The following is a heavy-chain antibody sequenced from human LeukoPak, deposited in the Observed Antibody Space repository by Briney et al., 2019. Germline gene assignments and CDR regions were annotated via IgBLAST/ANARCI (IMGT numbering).Heavy chain of an antibody. J-gene: IGHJ5*02. CDR1: GYTFTSYY. CDR3: ARGLEWLTRRHTWFDP. Sequence: ASVKVSCKASGYTFTSYYMHWVRQAPGQGLEWMGIINPSGGSTSYAQKFQGRVTMTRDTSTSTAYMELRSLRSDDTAVYYCARGLEWLTRRHTWFDPWGQGTLVTVSS. D-gene: IGHD3-3*01. CDR2: INPSGGST. V-gene: IGHV1-46*01.